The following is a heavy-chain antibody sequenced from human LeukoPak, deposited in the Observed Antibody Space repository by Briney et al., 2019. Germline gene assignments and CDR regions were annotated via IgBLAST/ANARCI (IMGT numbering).Heavy chain of an antibody. CDR2: IYYSGST. V-gene: IGHV4-59*12. D-gene: IGHD2-2*01. CDR1: GGSISSYY. Sequence: SETLSLTCTVSGGSISSYYWSWIRQPPGKGLEWIGYIYYSGSTNYNPSLKSRVTISVDTSKNQISLMLTSVTAADTAVYYCARSPTKRVPEDYWGQGTLVTVPS. J-gene: IGHJ4*02. CDR3: ARSPTKRVPEDY.